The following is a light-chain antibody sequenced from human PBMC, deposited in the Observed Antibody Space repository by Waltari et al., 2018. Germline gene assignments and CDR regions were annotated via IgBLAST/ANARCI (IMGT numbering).Light chain of an antibody. V-gene: IGLV2-11*01. CDR1: SSDVGGYNY. CDR2: DVT. CDR3: CSYAGSITFWV. J-gene: IGLJ3*02. Sequence: QSALTQPRSVSGSPGQSVTISCTGTSSDVGGYNYVPLYQHPPGNAPKLIIYDVTKRPSGVPDRFSASKSDNTASLTISGLQAEDEADYYCCSYAGSITFWVFGGGTKLTVL.